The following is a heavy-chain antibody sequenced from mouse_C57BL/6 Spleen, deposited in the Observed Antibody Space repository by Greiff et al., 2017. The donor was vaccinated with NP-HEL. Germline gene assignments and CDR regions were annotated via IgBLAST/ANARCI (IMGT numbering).Heavy chain of an antibody. D-gene: IGHD2-4*01. J-gene: IGHJ4*01. Sequence: EVKLEESGGDLVKPGGSLKLSCAASGFTFSSYGMSWVRQTPDKRLEWVATISSGGSYTYYPDSVKGRFTISRDNAKNTLYLQMSSLKSEDTAMYYCARSYDYDVAMDYWGQGTSVTVSS. CDR1: GFTFSSYG. CDR2: ISSGGSYT. CDR3: ARSYDYDVAMDY. V-gene: IGHV5-6*02.